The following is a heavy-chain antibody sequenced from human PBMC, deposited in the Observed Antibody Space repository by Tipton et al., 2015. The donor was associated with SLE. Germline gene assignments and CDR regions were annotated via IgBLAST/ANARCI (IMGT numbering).Heavy chain of an antibody. V-gene: IGHV4-31*03. CDR1: GGSIGSGSYY. Sequence: TLSLTCTVSGGSIGSGSYYWNWIRQHPGKGLEWIGYIYHSGSTHYNPPLKSRVSISVDTSKNQFSLKLNSVTAADTAVYYCARDLSYYGSARYWFDRWGQGTLVTVSS. J-gene: IGHJ5*02. CDR2: IYHSGST. D-gene: IGHD3-10*01. CDR3: ARDLSYYGSARYWFDR.